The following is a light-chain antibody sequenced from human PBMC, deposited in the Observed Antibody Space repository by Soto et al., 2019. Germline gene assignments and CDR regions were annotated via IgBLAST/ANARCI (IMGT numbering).Light chain of an antibody. CDR1: QSVSSTL. V-gene: IGKV3-20*01. Sequence: ELVLTQSPVALSLSSGERATLSCSASQSVSSTLLTWYQQKPGQAPRLLIYGVSSRATGLPDRFSGSGSGTDITLTISRVEPEDFAVYFCKHYGDSSWTFGQGSRVEIK. J-gene: IGKJ1*01. CDR2: GVS. CDR3: KHYGDSSWT.